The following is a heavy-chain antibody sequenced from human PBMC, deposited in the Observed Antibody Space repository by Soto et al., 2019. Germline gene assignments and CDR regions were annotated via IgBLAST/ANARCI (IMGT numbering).Heavy chain of an antibody. Sequence: QVQLQQWGAGLLKPSETLSLTCAVYGGSFSGYYWSWIRQPPGKGLEWSGEINHSGSTNYNPSLKSRVTISVDTSKNQFSLKLSSVTAADTAVYYCARDRLWFGELYAFDIWGQGTMVTVSS. D-gene: IGHD3-10*01. CDR2: INHSGST. CDR3: ARDRLWFGELYAFDI. J-gene: IGHJ3*02. CDR1: GGSFSGYY. V-gene: IGHV4-34*01.